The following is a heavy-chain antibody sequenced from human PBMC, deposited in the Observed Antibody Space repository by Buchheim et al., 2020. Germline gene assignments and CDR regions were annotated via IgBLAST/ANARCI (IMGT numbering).Heavy chain of an antibody. D-gene: IGHD3-16*02. J-gene: IGHJ6*02. CDR1: GFTFSSYG. CDR3: AGDRFTDHVWGTYRYMDV. CDR2: MLYDGSSS. V-gene: IGHV3-33*05. Sequence: QVQLVESGGGVVRPGRSLRLSCAASGFTFSSYGMHWVRQAPGKGLEWVAVMLYDGSSSYYAESVKGRFTISRDNSKNTLYLQMNSLRAEDTAVYYGAGDRFTDHVWGTYRYMDVWGQGTT.